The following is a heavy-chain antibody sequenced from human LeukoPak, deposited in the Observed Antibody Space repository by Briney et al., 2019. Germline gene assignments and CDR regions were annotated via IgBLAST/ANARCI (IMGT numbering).Heavy chain of an antibody. Sequence: GGSLRLSCAASGFTFISYGMHWVRQAPGKGLEWVAFIRYDGSNKYYADSVKGRFTISRDNSKNTLYLQMNSLRAEDTAVYYCAKDQYYYYYGSGSRVNWFDPWGQGTLVTVSS. J-gene: IGHJ5*02. CDR2: IRYDGSNK. CDR3: AKDQYYYYYGSGSRVNWFDP. CDR1: GFTFISYG. D-gene: IGHD3-10*01. V-gene: IGHV3-30*02.